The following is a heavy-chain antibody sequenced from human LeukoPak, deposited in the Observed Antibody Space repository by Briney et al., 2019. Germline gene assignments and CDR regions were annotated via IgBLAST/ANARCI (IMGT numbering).Heavy chain of an antibody. V-gene: IGHV4-59*01. CDR1: GGSISSYY. D-gene: IGHD6-19*01. Sequence: PSETLSLTCTVSGGSISSYYWSWIRQPPGKGLEWIGYIYYSGSTNYNPSLKSRVTISADTSKNQFSLKLSSVTAADTAVYYCAREVAVAGFDYWGQGTLVTVSS. J-gene: IGHJ4*02. CDR2: IYYSGST. CDR3: AREVAVAGFDY.